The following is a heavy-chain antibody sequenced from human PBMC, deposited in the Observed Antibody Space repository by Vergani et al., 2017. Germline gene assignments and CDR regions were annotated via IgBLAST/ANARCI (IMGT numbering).Heavy chain of an antibody. D-gene: IGHD3-10*01. V-gene: IGHV4-59*08. CDR3: ARLSRGWFDP. J-gene: IGHJ5*02. CDR1: GGSISSYY. Sequence: QVQLQESGPGLVKPSETLYLTCTVSGGSISSYYWSWIRQPPGKGLEWIGYIYYSGSTNYNPSLKSRITISVDTSKNQFSLKLSSVTAADTAVYYCARLSRGWFDPWGQGTLVTVSS. CDR2: IYYSGST.